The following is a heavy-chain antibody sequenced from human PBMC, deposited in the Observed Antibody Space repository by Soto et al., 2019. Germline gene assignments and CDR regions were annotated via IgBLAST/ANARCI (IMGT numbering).Heavy chain of an antibody. CDR3: ARAGADYDFGGVYYPDEGYWSAP. CDR1: GGTFSSYT. CDR2: IIPILGIA. D-gene: IGHD3-3*01. J-gene: IGHJ5*02. V-gene: IGHV1-69*02. Sequence: QVQLVQSGAEVKQPGSSVKISCKASGGTFSSYTISWVRQDPGQGLEWMGRIIPILGIANYAQKFQGRVTLTAYKSTSTAYMELRSRGSEDTAVYYCARAGADYDFGGVYYPDEGYWSAPWGEGTLVTVSS.